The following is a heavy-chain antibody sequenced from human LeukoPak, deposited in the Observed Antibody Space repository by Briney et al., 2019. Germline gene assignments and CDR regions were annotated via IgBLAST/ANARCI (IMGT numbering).Heavy chain of an antibody. D-gene: IGHD5-24*01. CDR1: GYTFTSYG. CDR2: ISAYNGNT. CDR3: ARDAVEMASDYYYYYMDV. V-gene: IGHV1-18*01. J-gene: IGHJ6*03. Sequence: ASVKVSCKASGYTFTSYGISWVRQAPGQGLEWMGWISAYNGNTNYAQKLQGRVTMTTDTSTSTAYMELRSLRSDDTAVYYCARDAVEMASDYYYYYMDVWGKGTTVTVSS.